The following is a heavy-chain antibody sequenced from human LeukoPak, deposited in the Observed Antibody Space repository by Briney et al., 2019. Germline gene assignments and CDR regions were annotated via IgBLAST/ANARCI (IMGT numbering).Heavy chain of an antibody. CDR3: AREGGYSSSLAY. CDR1: GFTFSSYW. J-gene: IGHJ4*02. Sequence: PGGSLRLSCAASGFTFSSYWMHWVRHAPGKGLVWVSRIKTDGSSTSYADSVKGRFTISRDNAKNTLYLQMNSLRAEDTAVYYCAREGGYSSSLAYWGQGTLVTVSS. D-gene: IGHD6-13*01. V-gene: IGHV3-74*01. CDR2: IKTDGSST.